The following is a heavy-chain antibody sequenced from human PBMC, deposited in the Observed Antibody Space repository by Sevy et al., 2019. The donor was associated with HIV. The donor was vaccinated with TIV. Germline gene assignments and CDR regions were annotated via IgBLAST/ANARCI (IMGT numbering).Heavy chain of an antibody. CDR1: GFNFSPYA. V-gene: IGHV3-30*18. CDR3: AKEGYYYDSRSYDWFDP. Sequence: GGSLRLSCAASGFNFSPYAMHWVRQAPGKGLEWVAVISNDGRNENYADSGKGRFTISRDNSKNTMFLQMNSLRVEDTAVYYCAKEGYYYDSRSYDWFDPWGQGTLVTVSS. CDR2: ISNDGRNE. D-gene: IGHD3-22*01. J-gene: IGHJ5*02.